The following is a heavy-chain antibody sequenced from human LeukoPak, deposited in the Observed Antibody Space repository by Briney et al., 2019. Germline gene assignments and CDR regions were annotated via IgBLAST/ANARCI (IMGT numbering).Heavy chain of an antibody. J-gene: IGHJ4*02. D-gene: IGHD1-26*01. Sequence: ASVKVSCKVSGYTLTELSMHWVRQAPGQGLEWMGWINPNSGGTNYAQKFQGRVTMTRDTSISTAYMELSRLSSDDTAVYYCARLSGSYLGGFYYWGQGTLVTVSS. CDR3: ARLSGSYLGGFYY. V-gene: IGHV1-2*02. CDR2: INPNSGGT. CDR1: GYTLTELS.